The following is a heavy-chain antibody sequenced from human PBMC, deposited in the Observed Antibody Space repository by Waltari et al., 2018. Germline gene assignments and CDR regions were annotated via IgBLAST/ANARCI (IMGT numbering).Heavy chain of an antibody. J-gene: IGHJ3*02. Sequence: QVQLVQSGAEVKKPGASVKVSCKASGYTFTSYDINWVRKATGQGLEWMGWMNPNSGNTGYAQKFQGRVTITRNTSISTAYMELSSLRSEDTAVYYCARRDCSSTSCSDAFDIWGQGTMVXVSS. CDR1: GYTFTSYD. CDR3: ARRDCSSTSCSDAFDI. D-gene: IGHD2-2*01. V-gene: IGHV1-8*03. CDR2: MNPNSGNT.